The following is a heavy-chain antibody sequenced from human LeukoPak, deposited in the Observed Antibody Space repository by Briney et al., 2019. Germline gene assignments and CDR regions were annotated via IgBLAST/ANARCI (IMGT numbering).Heavy chain of an antibody. Sequence: GGSLRLSCVASGFSFSSYWMHWVRQAPGKGLAWVARINEDASTITYADSVRGRLTISRDNAKNTLYLQMNSLRAEDTAVYYCARDLVMVWTPGDDFDYWGQGILVTVS. V-gene: IGHV3-74*01. CDR1: GFSFSSYW. J-gene: IGHJ4*02. CDR3: ARDLVMVWTPGDDFDY. CDR2: INEDASTI. D-gene: IGHD2-21*01.